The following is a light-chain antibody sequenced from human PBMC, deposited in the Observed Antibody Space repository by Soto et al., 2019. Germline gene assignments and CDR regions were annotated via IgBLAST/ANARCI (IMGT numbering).Light chain of an antibody. J-gene: IGKJ1*01. CDR3: HQYATSPQT. V-gene: IGKV3-20*01. CDR2: GPS. Sequence: EIVLTQSPGTLSLSPGERATLSCRASQSVPKNYLAWYQQTPGQAPRLLIYGPSSRATGIPDRFSGSGSGTDFTLSISRLEHEDFAVYYCHQYATSPQTFGQGTKVEIK. CDR1: QSVPKNY.